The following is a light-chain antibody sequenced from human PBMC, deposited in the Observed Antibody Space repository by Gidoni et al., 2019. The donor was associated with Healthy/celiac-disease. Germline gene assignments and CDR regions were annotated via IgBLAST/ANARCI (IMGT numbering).Light chain of an antibody. CDR2: DTS. CDR3: LLSYSGASWV. J-gene: IGLJ3*02. CDR1: TGAVTSGHY. V-gene: IGLV7-46*01. Sequence: QAVVTQEPSLTVSPGGPVTLTCGSSTGAVTSGHYPYWFQQKPGQAPRTLIYDTSNNHSWTPARFAGSLLGGKAALTLSGAQPEDEAEYYCLLSYSGASWVFGGGTKLTVL.